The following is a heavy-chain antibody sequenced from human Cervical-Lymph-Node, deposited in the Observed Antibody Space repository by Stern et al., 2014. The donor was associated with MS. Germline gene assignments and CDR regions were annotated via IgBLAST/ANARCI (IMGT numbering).Heavy chain of an antibody. CDR3: ARDRLPGYGDNTLAY. J-gene: IGHJ4*02. Sequence: VQLVESGPEVKKTGSSLKVSCKASGDTVNNYAINWVRQAPGPGLEWVGGILPIFGTPHYAPKFHGRGTITADESTKTVYMELSSLTSEDTAIYYCARDRLPGYGDNTLAYWGQGTLVSVSS. CDR2: ILPIFGTP. CDR1: GDTVNNYA. V-gene: IGHV1-69*01. D-gene: IGHD4-23*01.